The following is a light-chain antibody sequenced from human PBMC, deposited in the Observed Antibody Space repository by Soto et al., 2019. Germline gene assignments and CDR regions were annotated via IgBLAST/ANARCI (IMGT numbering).Light chain of an antibody. CDR2: AAS. CDR3: QQGYSNPWT. V-gene: IGKV1-39*01. CDR1: QSVNTY. J-gene: IGKJ1*01. Sequence: DIQMTQSPSSLSASVGDRVTITCLSSQSVNTYLHWYQQKAGQAPKLLIYAASNLQSGVPSRFSGRGSGTDFTLTVESLQPEDFATYYCQQGYSNPWTFGQGTKVDI.